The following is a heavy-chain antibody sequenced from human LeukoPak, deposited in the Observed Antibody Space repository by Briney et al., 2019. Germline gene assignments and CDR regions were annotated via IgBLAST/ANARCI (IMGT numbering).Heavy chain of an antibody. CDR1: GYSISSDYY. Sequence: SETLSLTCTVSGYSISSDYYWGWIRQPPGKGLEWIGSIYHSGSTYYNPSLKSRVTISVDKSKNQFSLKLSSVTAADTAVYYCAGKDYFGSGSYFYWGQGTLVTVSS. CDR3: AGKDYFGSGSYFY. D-gene: IGHD3-10*01. J-gene: IGHJ4*02. V-gene: IGHV4-38-2*02. CDR2: IYHSGST.